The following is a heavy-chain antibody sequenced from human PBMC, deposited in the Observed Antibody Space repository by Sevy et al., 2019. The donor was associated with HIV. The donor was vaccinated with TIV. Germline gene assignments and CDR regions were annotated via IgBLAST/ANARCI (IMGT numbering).Heavy chain of an antibody. J-gene: IGHJ3*01. CDR2: ISGRDTGT. Sequence: GGSLRLSCAVSGFTFSNYAMSWVRQAPGKGLEWVSAISGRDTGTFYAASVKGRFTISRDNSKNTLYLQMNSLRAEDTATYYCAKALNPALESMIEVILRTLKGFDVWGQGTMVTVSS. CDR1: GFTFSNYA. D-gene: IGHD3-22*01. CDR3: AKALNPALESMIEVILRTLKGFDV. V-gene: IGHV3-23*01.